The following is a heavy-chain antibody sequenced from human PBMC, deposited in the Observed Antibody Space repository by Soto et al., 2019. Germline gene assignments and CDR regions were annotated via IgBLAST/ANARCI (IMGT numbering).Heavy chain of an antibody. Sequence: QVQLVQSGAEVQKPGSSVKVSCKASGGTFSSYAISWVRQAPGQGLEWMGGIIPIFGTANYAQKFQGRVTITADESTSTAYMELSSLRSEDTAVYYCARDVKEYDYVWGSYRSGWFDPWGQGTLVTVSS. CDR2: IIPIFGTA. V-gene: IGHV1-69*01. D-gene: IGHD3-16*02. J-gene: IGHJ5*02. CDR3: ARDVKEYDYVWGSYRSGWFDP. CDR1: GGTFSSYA.